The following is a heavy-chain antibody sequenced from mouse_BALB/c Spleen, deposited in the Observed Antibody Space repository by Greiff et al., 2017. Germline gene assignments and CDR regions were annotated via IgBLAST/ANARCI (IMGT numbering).Heavy chain of an antibody. Sequence: EVKLMESGGGLVQPGGSLKLSCAASGFTFSSYTMSWVRQTPEKRLEWVAYISNGGGSTYYPDTVKGRFTISRDNAKNTLYLQMSSLKSEDTAMYYCARHGGYEPFDYWGQGTTLTVSS. CDR2: ISNGGGST. J-gene: IGHJ2*01. D-gene: IGHD2-14*01. V-gene: IGHV5-12-2*01. CDR3: ARHGGYEPFDY. CDR1: GFTFSSYT.